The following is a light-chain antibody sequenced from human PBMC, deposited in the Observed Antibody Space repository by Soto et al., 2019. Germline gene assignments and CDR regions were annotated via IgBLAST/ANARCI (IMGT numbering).Light chain of an antibody. Sequence: EIVLTQSPGTLSLSPGEKATLSCRASQSVSSNYLAWYQQKPGQAPRLLIYDASNRATGIPARFSGSGSGTDFTLTISSLEPEDFAVYYCQQRSNWPPRYTFGQGTKLEIK. V-gene: IGKV3-11*01. CDR3: QQRSNWPPRYT. CDR2: DAS. CDR1: QSVSSNY. J-gene: IGKJ2*01.